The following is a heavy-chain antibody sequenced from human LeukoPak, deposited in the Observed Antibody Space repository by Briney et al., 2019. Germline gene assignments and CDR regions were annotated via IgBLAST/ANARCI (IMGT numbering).Heavy chain of an antibody. CDR3: ARAPSSYESGNGYPNLGWLDP. CDR2: FHRGRI. D-gene: IGHD5-24*01. CDR1: GYPIGLDYY. Sequence: SETLSLTCKVSGYPIGLDYYWVWIRQAPGRGLQWIGGFHRGRIQYNSALKSRVTISIDSSKNQFSLRLWPVTAADTAFYFCARAPSSYESGNGYPNLGWLDPWGQGALVTVSS. J-gene: IGHJ5*02. V-gene: IGHV4-38-2*02.